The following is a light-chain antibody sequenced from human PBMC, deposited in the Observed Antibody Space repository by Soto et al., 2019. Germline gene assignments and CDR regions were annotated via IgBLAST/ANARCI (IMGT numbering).Light chain of an antibody. CDR1: QRVGSY. Sequence: EIVLTQSPATLSLTPGERATLSCRASQRVGSYLDWYQQKPGQAPRLLIYDASNRATGIPARFSGSGSGTDFTLTISRLEPVDFAIYYCQQRSNWPPITFGQGTRLEIK. V-gene: IGKV3-11*01. J-gene: IGKJ5*01. CDR3: QQRSNWPPIT. CDR2: DAS.